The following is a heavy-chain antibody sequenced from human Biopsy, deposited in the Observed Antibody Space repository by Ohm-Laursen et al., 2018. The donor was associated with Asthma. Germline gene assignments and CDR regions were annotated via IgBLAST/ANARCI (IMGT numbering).Heavy chain of an antibody. CDR3: ASQSSGPDFWSGYYYFDY. Sequence: SLRLSCTASGFTFSSYGMHWVRQAPGKGLEWVAVISYDGSNKYYADSVKGRFTTSRDNSKNTLYLQMNSLRAEDTAVYYCASQSSGPDFWSGYYYFDYRGQGTLVTVSS. J-gene: IGHJ4*02. CDR2: ISYDGSNK. D-gene: IGHD3-3*01. CDR1: GFTFSSYG. V-gene: IGHV3-30*03.